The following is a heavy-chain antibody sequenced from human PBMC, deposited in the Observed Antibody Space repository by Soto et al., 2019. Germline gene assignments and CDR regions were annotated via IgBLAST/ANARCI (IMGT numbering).Heavy chain of an antibody. V-gene: IGHV3-30-3*01. D-gene: IGHD6-19*01. CDR2: ISYDGSNK. Sequence: GGSLRLSCAASGFTFSSYAMHWVRQAPGKGLEWVAVISYDGSNKYYADSVKGRFTISRDNSKNTLFLKINSLRVEDTAVYYCARSVAGFYYGMDVWGQGTTVTVSS. CDR1: GFTFSSYA. CDR3: ARSVAGFYYGMDV. J-gene: IGHJ6*02.